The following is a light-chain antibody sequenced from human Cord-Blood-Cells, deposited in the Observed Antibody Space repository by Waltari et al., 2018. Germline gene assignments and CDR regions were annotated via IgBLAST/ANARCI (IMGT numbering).Light chain of an antibody. CDR3: QQYNSYSLT. CDR2: DAS. J-gene: IGKJ4*01. V-gene: IGKV1-5*01. CDR1: QSISSW. Sequence: IQMNHTPSTLAASVVDSVTITCRASQSISSWLAWYQQKPGKAPKLLIYDASSLESGVPSRFSGSGSGTEFTLTISSLQPDDFATYYCQQYNSYSLTFGGGTKVEIK.